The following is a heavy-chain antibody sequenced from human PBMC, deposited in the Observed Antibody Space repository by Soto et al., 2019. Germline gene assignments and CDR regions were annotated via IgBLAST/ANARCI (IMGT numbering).Heavy chain of an antibody. CDR1: GGSVSSGSYY. CDR3: ARSTTVTRTNWFDP. V-gene: IGHV4-61*01. D-gene: IGHD4-17*01. CDR2: IYYSGST. J-gene: IGHJ5*02. Sequence: QVQLQESGPGLVKPSETLSLTCTVSGGSVSSGSYYWSWIRQPPGKGLEWIGYIYYSGSTNYNPSLKSRVTISVDTSKNQFSLKLSSVTAADTAVYYCARSTTVTRTNWFDPWGQGTLVTVSS.